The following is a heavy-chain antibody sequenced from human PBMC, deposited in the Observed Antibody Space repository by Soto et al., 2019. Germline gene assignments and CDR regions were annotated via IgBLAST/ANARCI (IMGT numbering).Heavy chain of an antibody. CDR1: GGTFSRCT. Sequence: QVQLVQSGAEVKKPGSSVKVSCKASGGTFSRCTISWVRQAPGQGLEWMGRIIPILDIPNYAQNFQGRVTITADKSTSTAYMELSSLRSDDTAVYYCASHFTGVLVLGASPPGGDNYGWDVWGQGTTVTVSS. D-gene: IGHD2-15*01. CDR3: ASHFTGVLVLGASPPGGDNYGWDV. CDR2: IIPILDIP. V-gene: IGHV1-69*02. J-gene: IGHJ6*02.